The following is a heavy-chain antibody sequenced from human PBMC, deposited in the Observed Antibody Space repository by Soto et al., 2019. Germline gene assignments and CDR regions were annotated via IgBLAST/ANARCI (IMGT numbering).Heavy chain of an antibody. CDR2: IYYSGST. CDR1: GGSISSSSYY. J-gene: IGHJ5*02. D-gene: IGHD6-6*01. Sequence: ETLSLTCTVSGGSISSSSYYWGWIRQPPGKGLEWIGSIYYSGSTYYNPSLKSRVTISVDTSKNQFSLKLSSVTAADTAVYYCAREPSSLAARPDWFDPWGQGTLVTVSS. CDR3: AREPSSLAARPDWFDP. V-gene: IGHV4-39*02.